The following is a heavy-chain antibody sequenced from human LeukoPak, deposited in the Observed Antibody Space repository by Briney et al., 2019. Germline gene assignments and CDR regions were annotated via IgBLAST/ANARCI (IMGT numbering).Heavy chain of an antibody. CDR3: ARRAGEYSHPYDY. V-gene: IGHV3-53*01. D-gene: IGHD2-15*01. Sequence: GGSLRLSCTVSGFTVSSNSWSWVRQAPGKGLEWVSFIYSGGNTHFSDSVKGRFTISRDNSKNTLYLQMNSLRAEDTAIYYCARRAGEYSHPYDYWGQGTLVTVSS. CDR2: IYSGGNT. CDR1: GFTVSSNS. J-gene: IGHJ4*02.